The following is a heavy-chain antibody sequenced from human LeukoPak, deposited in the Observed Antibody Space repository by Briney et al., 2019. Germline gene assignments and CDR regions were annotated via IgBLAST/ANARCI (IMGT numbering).Heavy chain of an antibody. CDR1: GGSISSSNW. CDR2: IYHSGST. Sequence: PSGTLSLTCAVSGGSISSSNWWSWVRQPPGKGLEWIGEIYHSGSTNYNPSLKSRVTISVDKSKNQFSLKLSSVTAADTAVYYCARVTVAAAGHFDYWGQGTLVTVSS. CDR3: ARVTVAAAGHFDY. J-gene: IGHJ4*02. D-gene: IGHD6-13*01. V-gene: IGHV4-4*02.